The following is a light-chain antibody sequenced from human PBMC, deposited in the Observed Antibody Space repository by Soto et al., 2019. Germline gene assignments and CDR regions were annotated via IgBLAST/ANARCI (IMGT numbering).Light chain of an antibody. J-gene: IGLJ1*01. CDR3: SSYSSSTIPYV. CDR2: EVS. V-gene: IGLV2-14*01. Sequence: QSLLTQSASLSGSPGQSITISCTGTSSDIGGYNYVSWYQQHPGKAPKLMIYEVSNRPSGVSNRFSGSKSDNTASLTISGLQAEDEADYYCSSYSSSTIPYVFGTGTKVTVL. CDR1: SSDIGGYNY.